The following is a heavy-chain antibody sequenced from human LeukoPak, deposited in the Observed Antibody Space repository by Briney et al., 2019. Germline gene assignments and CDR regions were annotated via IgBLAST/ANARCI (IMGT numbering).Heavy chain of an antibody. CDR3: ARYEVGSSWVQAFDI. J-gene: IGHJ3*02. Sequence: KPSETLSLTCTVSNDSIKDYYWNWIRQPPGKGLEWIGFISNIGSTNYNPSLKSRVTISIDTSKRQFSLKLSSVTAADTAVYYCARYEVGSSWVQAFDIWGQGTMVTVSS. D-gene: IGHD6-13*01. CDR1: NDSIKDYY. V-gene: IGHV4-59*01. CDR2: ISNIGST.